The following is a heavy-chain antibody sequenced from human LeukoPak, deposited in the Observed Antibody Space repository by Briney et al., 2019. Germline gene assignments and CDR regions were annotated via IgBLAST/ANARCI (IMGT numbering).Heavy chain of an antibody. J-gene: IGHJ4*02. V-gene: IGHV3-33*01. CDR3: ARDLSTASYYFDY. CDR2: IWYDGSNK. Sequence: PGRSLRLSCAASGFTFSSYGMHWVRQAPGKGLEWVAVIWYDGSNKYYADSVKGRFTISRDNSKNTLYLQMNSLRAEDTAVYYCARDLSTASYYFDYWGQGTLVTVFS. D-gene: IGHD2-2*01. CDR1: GFTFSSYG.